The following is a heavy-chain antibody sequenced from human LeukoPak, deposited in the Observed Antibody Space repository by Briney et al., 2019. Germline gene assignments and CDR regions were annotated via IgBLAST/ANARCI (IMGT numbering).Heavy chain of an antibody. CDR2: IRYDGSNK. J-gene: IGHJ6*03. V-gene: IGHV3-30*02. CDR3: ARDRGSPATYYYYVDV. D-gene: IGHD6-13*01. Sequence: GGSLRLSCAASGFTFSSYGMHWVRQAPGKGLEWVAFIRYDGSNKYYADSVKGRFTISRDNAKNSLYLQMNSLRAEDTAVYYCARDRGSPATYYYYVDVWGKGTTVTVSS. CDR1: GFTFSSYG.